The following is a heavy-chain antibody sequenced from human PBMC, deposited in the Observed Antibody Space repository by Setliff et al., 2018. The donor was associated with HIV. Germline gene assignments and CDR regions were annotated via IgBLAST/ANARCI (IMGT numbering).Heavy chain of an antibody. CDR3: ARVLYRNTWANDY. CDR2: IKEDGSEK. D-gene: IGHD1-1*01. CDR1: GFTFSNYW. V-gene: IGHV3-7*01. J-gene: IGHJ4*02. Sequence: PGGSLRLSCAASGFTFSNYWMNWVRQAPGKGLEWVAKIKEDGSEKYYVDSVKGRFTISRDNAKNSLYLQMNSLRAEDTAVYYCARVLYRNTWANDYWGQGTLVTVSS.